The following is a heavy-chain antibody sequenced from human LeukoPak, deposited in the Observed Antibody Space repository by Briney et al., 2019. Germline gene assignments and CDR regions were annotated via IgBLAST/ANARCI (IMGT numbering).Heavy chain of an antibody. CDR1: GGSFSGYY. CDR2: INHSGST. Sequence: PSETLSLTCAVYGGSFSGYYWSWIRQPPGKGLEWIGEINHSGSTNYNPSLKSRVTISVDTSKNQFSLKLSSVTAADTAVYYCARGLHGVGYDSSGYYLPPDYWGQGTLVTVSS. V-gene: IGHV4-34*01. CDR3: ARGLHGVGYDSSGYYLPPDY. J-gene: IGHJ4*02. D-gene: IGHD3-22*01.